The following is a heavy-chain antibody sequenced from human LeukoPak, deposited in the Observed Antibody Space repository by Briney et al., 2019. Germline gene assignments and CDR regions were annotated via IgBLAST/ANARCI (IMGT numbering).Heavy chain of an antibody. Sequence: SETLSLTCTVSGGSISSGGYYWSWIRQHPGKGLEWIGYIYYSGSTQYNPSLKSRVTISVDTSKKQFSLKLSSVTAADTAVYYYAREYYDTLTGSGGWFDPWGQGTLVTVSS. CDR1: GGSISSGGYY. CDR2: IYYSGST. V-gene: IGHV4-31*03. CDR3: AREYYDTLTGSGGWFDP. D-gene: IGHD3-9*01. J-gene: IGHJ5*02.